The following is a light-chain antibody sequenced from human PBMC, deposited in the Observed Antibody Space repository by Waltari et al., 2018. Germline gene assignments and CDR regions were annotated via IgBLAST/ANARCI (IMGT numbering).Light chain of an antibody. CDR3: YSSDSTGLRV. J-gene: IGLJ1*01. CDR1: ELPRKY. Sequence: SYELTQTPSVSVSPGQTARITCSGHELPRKYAYWFQQKSGQAPRRVIYEDTKRPAGIPYRVSGSSSGTVATLTIAGAQVDDEADYYCYSSDSTGLRVFGGGTSVVVL. CDR2: EDT. V-gene: IGLV3-10*01.